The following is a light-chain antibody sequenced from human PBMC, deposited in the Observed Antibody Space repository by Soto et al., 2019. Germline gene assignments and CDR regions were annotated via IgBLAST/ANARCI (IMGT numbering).Light chain of an antibody. V-gene: IGKV1-5*01. Sequence: DIQMTQPPSTLSASVGDRVTITCRASQSISSWLAWYQQKPGQAPKLLIYDASSLESGVPSRFSGSGSGTEFTLTISSLQPDDFATYYCQQYNSYSGTFGQGTKVEIK. J-gene: IGKJ1*01. CDR1: QSISSW. CDR3: QQYNSYSGT. CDR2: DAS.